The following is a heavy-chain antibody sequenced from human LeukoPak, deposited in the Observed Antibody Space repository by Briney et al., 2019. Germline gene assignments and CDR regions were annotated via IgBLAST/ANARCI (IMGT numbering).Heavy chain of an antibody. J-gene: IGHJ6*03. CDR1: GYTFTGYY. V-gene: IGHV1-2*02. D-gene: IGHD6-13*01. CDR2: INPNSGGT. Sequence: ASVRVSCKASGYTFTGYYIHWLRQAPGQGLEWMGWINPNSGGTNYAQKFQGRVTMTRDTSISTAYMELSRLRSDDTAVYYCARAQYSSSWYGSYYYYMDVWGKGTTVTVSS. CDR3: ARAQYSSSWYGSYYYYMDV.